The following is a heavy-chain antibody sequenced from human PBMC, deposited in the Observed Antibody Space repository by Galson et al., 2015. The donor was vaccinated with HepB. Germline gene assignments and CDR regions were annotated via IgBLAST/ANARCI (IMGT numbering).Heavy chain of an antibody. Sequence: SLRLSCAASGFTFSSYVIHWVRQAPGKGLEWVAVLSYDGRIQYYADSVKGRFTISRDISQNTLYLQMNSLRAEDTAVYYCARDLTAATADGFGYWGQGTLVTVSS. D-gene: IGHD3-10*01. CDR3: ARDLTAATADGFGY. J-gene: IGHJ4*02. CDR2: LSYDGRIQ. V-gene: IGHV3-30*04. CDR1: GFTFSSYV.